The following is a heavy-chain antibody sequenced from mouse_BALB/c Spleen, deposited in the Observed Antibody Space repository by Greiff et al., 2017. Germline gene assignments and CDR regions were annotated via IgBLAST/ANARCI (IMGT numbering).Heavy chain of an antibody. CDR1: GFTFSDYY. D-gene: IGHD4-1*01. V-gene: IGHV5-4*02. CDR2: ISDGGSYT. J-gene: IGHJ2*01. CDR3: AKANLLDY. Sequence: EVKLVESGGGLVKPGGSLKLSCAASGFTFSDYYMYWVRQTPEKRLEWVATISDGGSYTYYPDSVKGRFTISRDNAKNNLYLQMSSLKSEDTAMYYCAKANLLDYWGQGTTLTVSS.